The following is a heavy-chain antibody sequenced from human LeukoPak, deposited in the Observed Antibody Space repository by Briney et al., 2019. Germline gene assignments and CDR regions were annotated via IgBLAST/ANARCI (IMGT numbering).Heavy chain of an antibody. CDR2: MYYSGST. J-gene: IGHJ4*02. V-gene: IGHV4-59*01. CDR3: ARAHSSSWYMDC. Sequence: PSETLSLTCTVSGGSISSYYWSWIRQPPGKGLEWIGYMYYSGSTNYNPSLKSRVTISLDTSNNQFSLKLTSVTAADTAVYYCARAHSSSWYMDCWGQGTLVTVSS. D-gene: IGHD6-13*01. CDR1: GGSISSYY.